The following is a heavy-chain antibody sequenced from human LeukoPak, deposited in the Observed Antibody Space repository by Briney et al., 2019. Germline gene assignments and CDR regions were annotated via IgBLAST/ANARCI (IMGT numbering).Heavy chain of an antibody. CDR2: IYYSGST. D-gene: IGHD3-9*01. CDR3: ARERARGLTGLGPVFP. J-gene: IGHJ5*02. CDR1: GGSISSYY. V-gene: IGHV4-59*01. Sequence: SETLSLTCTVSGGSISSYYWSWIRQPPGKGLEWIGYIYYSGSTNYNPSLKSRVTISVDTSKNQFSLKLSSVTAADTAVYYCARERARGLTGLGPVFPWGQGTLVTVSS.